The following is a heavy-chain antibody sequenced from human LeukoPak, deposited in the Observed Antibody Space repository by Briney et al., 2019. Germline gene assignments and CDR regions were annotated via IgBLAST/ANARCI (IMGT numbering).Heavy chain of an antibody. D-gene: IGHD3-10*01. CDR2: IYHSGST. Sequence: SETLSLTCTVSGYSVSSGYYWGWIRQPPGKGLEWIGSIYHSGSTYYNPSLKSRVTISVDTSKNQFSLKLSSVTAADTAVYYCARTAGSYYNELDYWGQGTLVTVSS. CDR1: GYSVSSGYY. V-gene: IGHV4-38-2*02. J-gene: IGHJ4*02. CDR3: ARTAGSYYNELDY.